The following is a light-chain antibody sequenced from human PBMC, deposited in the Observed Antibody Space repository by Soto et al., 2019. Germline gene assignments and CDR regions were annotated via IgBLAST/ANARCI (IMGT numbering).Light chain of an antibody. V-gene: IGKV3-11*01. Sequence: LVLTKSPATLSFSPGERAPLSCRASQSVSSYLAWYQQKPGQAPRLLMSDASNRAPGIPARFSGSGSGTDYTLPISGLDLEDFVAYYCQQRSNRPPITFGQGTRLEIK. CDR1: QSVSSY. J-gene: IGKJ5*01. CDR3: QQRSNRPPIT. CDR2: DAS.